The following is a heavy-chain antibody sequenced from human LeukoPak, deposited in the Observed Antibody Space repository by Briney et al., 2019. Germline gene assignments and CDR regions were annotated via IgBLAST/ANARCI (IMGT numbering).Heavy chain of an antibody. CDR2: IYTSGST. V-gene: IGHV4-61*02. D-gene: IGHD1-26*01. Sequence: SQTLSLTCTVSGGSISSGSYYWSWIRQPAGKGLEWIGRIYTSGSTNYNPSLKSRVTISVDTSKNQFSLKLSSVTAADTAVYYCARGAVYTYMDVWGKGTTVTVSS. CDR3: ARGAVYTYMDV. CDR1: GGSISSGSYY. J-gene: IGHJ6*03.